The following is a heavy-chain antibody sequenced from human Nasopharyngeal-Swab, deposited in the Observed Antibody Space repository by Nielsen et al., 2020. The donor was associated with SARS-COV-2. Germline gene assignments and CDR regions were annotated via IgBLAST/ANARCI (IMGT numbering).Heavy chain of an antibody. D-gene: IGHD3-16*02. CDR2: IRSKAYGGTT. V-gene: IGHV3-49*03. J-gene: IGHJ4*02. CDR1: GFTFGDYA. Sequence: GESLKISCTASGFTFGDYAMSWFRQAPGKGLEWVGFIRSKAYGGTTEYAASVKGRFTTSRDDSKSIAYLQMNSLKTEDTAVYYCTRGAIEYDYVWGSYRYAFDYWGQGTLVTVSS. CDR3: TRGAIEYDYVWGSYRYAFDY.